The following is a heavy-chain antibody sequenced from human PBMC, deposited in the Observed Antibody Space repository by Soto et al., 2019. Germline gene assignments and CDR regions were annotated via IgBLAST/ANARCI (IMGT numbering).Heavy chain of an antibody. J-gene: IGHJ4*02. V-gene: IGHV3-48*01. D-gene: IGHD3-22*01. CDR2: ISDSSNTI. Sequence: GGSLRLSCASSGFTFNTYNMTWVRQAPGKGLEWVSYISDSSNTIHYADSVKGRFTISRDNAKNSLYLQMNSLRAEDTAVYYCARDDYPYYDDSSGYHFDYWGQGALVTVSS. CDR1: GFTFNTYN. CDR3: ARDDYPYYDDSSGYHFDY.